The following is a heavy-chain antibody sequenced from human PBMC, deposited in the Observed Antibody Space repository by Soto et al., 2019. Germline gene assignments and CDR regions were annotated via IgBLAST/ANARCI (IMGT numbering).Heavy chain of an antibody. CDR2: IYYSGST. CDR1: GGSVSSGGYS. Sequence: PSETLSLTCAVSGGSVSSGGYSWSWIRQPPGKGLEWIGSIYYSGSTYYNPSLKSRVTISVDTSKNQFSLKLSSVTAADTAVYYCARQEATSYFARPYWGQGTLVTVSS. D-gene: IGHD3-9*01. J-gene: IGHJ4*02. CDR3: ARQEATSYFARPY. V-gene: IGHV4-30-2*03.